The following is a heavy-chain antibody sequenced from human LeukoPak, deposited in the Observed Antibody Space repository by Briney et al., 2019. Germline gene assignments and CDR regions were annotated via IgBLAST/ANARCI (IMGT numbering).Heavy chain of an antibody. D-gene: IGHD5-24*01. Sequence: ASVKVSCKASGYTFTSYDINWVRQATGQGHEWMGWMNPNSGNTGYAQKFQGRVTMTRNTSISTAYMELSSLRSKDTAVYYCARGMRWLQSLYYWGQGTLVTVSS. V-gene: IGHV1-8*01. J-gene: IGHJ4*02. CDR1: GYTFTSYD. CDR3: ARGMRWLQSLYY. CDR2: MNPNSGNT.